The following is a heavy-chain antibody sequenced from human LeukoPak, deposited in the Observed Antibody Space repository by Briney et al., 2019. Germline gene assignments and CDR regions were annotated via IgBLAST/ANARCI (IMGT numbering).Heavy chain of an antibody. D-gene: IGHD4-23*01. CDR3: VRRAKGNSYFDP. V-gene: IGHV6-1*01. CDR2: TYYTSKWTG. CDR1: GDSVSSGISS. J-gene: IGHJ5*02. Sequence: SQTLSLTSAISGDSVSSGISSWHWIRQSPSRGLEWLGRTYYTSKWTGDSALSVRSRIAITPDTSKNQFTLQLNSVTGDDTAVYYCVRRAKGNSYFDPWGQGTLVVVSS.